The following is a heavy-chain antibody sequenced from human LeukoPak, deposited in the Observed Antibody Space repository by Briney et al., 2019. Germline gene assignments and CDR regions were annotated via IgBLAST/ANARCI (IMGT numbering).Heavy chain of an antibody. J-gene: IGHJ4*02. CDR3: ARDPVGNYDSSGYYRY. D-gene: IGHD3-22*01. CDR2: INPSGGST. V-gene: IGHV1-46*01. CDR1: GYTFTSYY. Sequence: GASVKVSCKASGYTFTSYYMHWVRQAPGQGLEWMGIINPSGGSTSYAQKFQGRVTMTRDMSTSTVYMELSSLRSEDTAVYYCARDPVGNYDSSGYYRYWGQGTLVTVSS.